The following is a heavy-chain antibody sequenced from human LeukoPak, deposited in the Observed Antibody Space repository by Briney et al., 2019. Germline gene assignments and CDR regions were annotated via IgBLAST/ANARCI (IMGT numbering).Heavy chain of an antibody. CDR3: ARHPWGSSVWLDC. Sequence: SETLSLTCTVSGGSISSSSYYWGWIRQPPGKGLEWIGSIYYSGSTYYNPSLKSRVTISVDTSKNQFSLKLSSVTAADTAVYYCARHPWGSSVWLDCWGQGTLVTVSS. D-gene: IGHD7-27*01. CDR2: IYYSGST. V-gene: IGHV4-39*01. CDR1: GGSISSSSYY. J-gene: IGHJ5*01.